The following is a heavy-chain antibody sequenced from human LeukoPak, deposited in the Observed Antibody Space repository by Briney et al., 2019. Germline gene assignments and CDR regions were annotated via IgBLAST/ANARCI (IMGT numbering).Heavy chain of an antibody. CDR3: AKGTYCSSTSCFPTGY. Sequence: GGSLRLSCAASGFTFSSYAMSWVRQAPGKGLEWVSAISGSGGSTYYADSVKGQFTISRDNSKNTLYLQMNSLRAEDTAVYYCAKGTYCSSTSCFPTGYWGQGTLVTVSS. V-gene: IGHV3-23*01. CDR2: ISGSGGST. D-gene: IGHD2-2*01. J-gene: IGHJ4*02. CDR1: GFTFSSYA.